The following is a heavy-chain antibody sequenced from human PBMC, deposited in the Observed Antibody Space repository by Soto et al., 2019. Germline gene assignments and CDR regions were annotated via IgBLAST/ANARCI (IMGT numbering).Heavy chain of an antibody. D-gene: IGHD5-18*01. J-gene: IGHJ4*02. Sequence: SETQSLTCTVSGGSISSSSYYWGWIRQPPGKGLEWIGSIYYSGSTYYNPSLKSRVTISVDTSKNQFSLKLSSVTAADTAVYYCASITAMFPHFDYWGQGTLVTVSS. CDR2: IYYSGST. CDR1: GGSISSSSYY. V-gene: IGHV4-39*01. CDR3: ASITAMFPHFDY.